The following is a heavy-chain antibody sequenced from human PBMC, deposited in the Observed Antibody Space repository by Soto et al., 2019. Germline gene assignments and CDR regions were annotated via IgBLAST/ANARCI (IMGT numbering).Heavy chain of an antibody. CDR3: VILALGKFDF. V-gene: IGHV3-23*01. D-gene: IGHD1-26*01. CDR1: GFTFSSYS. J-gene: IGHJ4*02. Sequence: HPGGSLRLSCAASGFTFSSYSMNWVRQAPGKGLEWVSSISDTAHRIFHADSVKGRFTISRDNSRNRLYLQMNSLRAEDTALYYCVILALGKFDFWGQGTLVTVSS. CDR2: ISDTAHRI.